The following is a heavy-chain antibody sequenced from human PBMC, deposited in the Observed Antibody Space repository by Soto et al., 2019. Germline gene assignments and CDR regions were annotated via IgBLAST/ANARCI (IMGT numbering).Heavy chain of an antibody. CDR3: ARDGDGYDH. D-gene: IGHD5-12*01. Sequence: PSETLSLTCSVSGGSISSGSYYWTWIRQPPGKGLEWIGYIYSSGGTSYNPSLKSRVTISVDTSKNQFSLKLSSVTAADTAVYYCARDGDGYDHWGQGTLVTVSS. J-gene: IGHJ1*01. CDR2: IYSSGGT. CDR1: GGSISSGSYY. V-gene: IGHV4-61*01.